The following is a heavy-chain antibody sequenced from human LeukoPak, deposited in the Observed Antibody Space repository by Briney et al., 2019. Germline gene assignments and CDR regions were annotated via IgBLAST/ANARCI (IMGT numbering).Heavy chain of an antibody. D-gene: IGHD1-7*01. V-gene: IGHV1-2*02. CDR3: AKLLGTIYPLWGMDV. CDR1: GYKYSDYY. Sequence: ASVKVSCKASGYKYSDYYIHWVRFAPGQGLEWMGWINPHSGGTRYAPRFQGRVTMSSDTSINTAYMELRSLRADDTAVYYCAKLLGTIYPLWGMDVWGPGTTVTVSS. J-gene: IGHJ6*02. CDR2: INPHSGGT.